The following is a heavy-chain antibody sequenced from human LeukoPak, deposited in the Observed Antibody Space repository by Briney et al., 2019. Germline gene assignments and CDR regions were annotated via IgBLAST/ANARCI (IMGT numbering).Heavy chain of an antibody. D-gene: IGHD3-22*01. Sequence: GGTLRLSCAASGFTFSSYWMNWVRQAPGKGLEWVSSISSSSSYIYYADSVKGRFTISRDNAKNSLYLQMNSLRAEDTAVYYCAKDFAADSSGYYYGNWFDPWGQGTLVTVSS. CDR1: GFTFSSYW. J-gene: IGHJ5*02. V-gene: IGHV3-21*01. CDR2: ISSSSSYI. CDR3: AKDFAADSSGYYYGNWFDP.